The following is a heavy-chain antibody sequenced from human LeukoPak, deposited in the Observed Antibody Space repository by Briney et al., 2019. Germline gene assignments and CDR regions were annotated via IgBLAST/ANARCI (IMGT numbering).Heavy chain of an antibody. D-gene: IGHD3-3*01. CDR3: AFYSYYDFWSGYYKEGYYFDY. J-gene: IGHJ4*02. Sequence: SVKVSCKASGYTFTSYGISWVRQAPGQGLEWMGGIIPIFGTANYAQKFQGRVTITADESTSTAYMELSSLRSEDTAVYYCAFYSYYDFWSGYYKEGYYFDYWGQGTLVTVSS. CDR1: GYTFTSYG. V-gene: IGHV1-69*13. CDR2: IIPIFGTA.